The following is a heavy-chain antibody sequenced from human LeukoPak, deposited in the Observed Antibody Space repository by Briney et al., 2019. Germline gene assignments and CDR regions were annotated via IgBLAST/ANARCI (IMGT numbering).Heavy chain of an antibody. D-gene: IGHD3-22*01. CDR3: ARQAYDSSGYHSNFDY. CDR1: GYSFSSYW. J-gene: IGHJ4*02. Sequence: GESLKISCKASGYSFSSYWIAWVRQMPGKGLEWMGIIYPGDSDTRYSPSSQGQVTISADKSISTAYLQWSSLKASDTAMYYCARQAYDSSGYHSNFDYWGQGTLVTVSS. CDR2: IYPGDSDT. V-gene: IGHV5-51*01.